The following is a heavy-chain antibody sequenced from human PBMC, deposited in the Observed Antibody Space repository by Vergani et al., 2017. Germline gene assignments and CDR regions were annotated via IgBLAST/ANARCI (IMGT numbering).Heavy chain of an antibody. V-gene: IGHV3-49*04. CDR3: TSSYGSNFDY. Sequence: EVQLVESGGGLVQPGRSLRLSCTASGFTFGDYAMSWVRQAPGKGLEWVGFIRSKAYGGTTEYAASVNGRFTISRDDSKSIAYLQMNSLKTEDTAVYYCTSSYGSNFDYWGQGTLVTVSS. CDR1: GFTFGDYA. J-gene: IGHJ4*02. CDR2: IRSKAYGGTT. D-gene: IGHD3-10*01.